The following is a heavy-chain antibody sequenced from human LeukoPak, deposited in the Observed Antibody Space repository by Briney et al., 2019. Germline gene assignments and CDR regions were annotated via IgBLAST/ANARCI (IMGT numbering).Heavy chain of an antibody. D-gene: IGHD2-15*01. CDR2: IYHSGST. CDR3: ARVKVVVAATRLAFDI. Sequence: SETLSLTCAVSGGSISSSNWWSWVRQLPGKGLEWIGEIYHSGSTNYNPSLKSRVTISVDKSKNQFSLKLSSVTAADTAVYYCARVKVVVAATRLAFDIWGQGTMVTVSS. V-gene: IGHV4-4*02. J-gene: IGHJ3*02. CDR1: GGSISSSNW.